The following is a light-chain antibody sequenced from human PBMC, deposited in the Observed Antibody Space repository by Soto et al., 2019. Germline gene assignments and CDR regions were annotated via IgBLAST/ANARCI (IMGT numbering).Light chain of an antibody. CDR1: QSVSSN. CDR2: GAS. J-gene: IGKJ1*01. V-gene: IGKV3-15*01. Sequence: EIVMTQSPVTLSASPGERATLSSRASQSVSSNLAWYQHKTGQAPRLLIYGASTRATGIPARFSGSGSGTEFTLTISSLQSEDFAVYYCQQYNNWPPWTFGQGTKVEI. CDR3: QQYNNWPPWT.